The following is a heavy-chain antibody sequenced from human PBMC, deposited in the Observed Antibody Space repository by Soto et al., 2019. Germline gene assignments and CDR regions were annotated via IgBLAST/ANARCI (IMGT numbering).Heavy chain of an antibody. D-gene: IGHD1-26*01. CDR3: ARVEGSSYYFRHDC. Sequence: SETLSLTCTVSGGSISSGSYHWSWIRQHPGKGLEWIGNIYYSGSSYYNPSLKSRATISIDTSKDQFSLRLGSVTAADTAVYYCARVEGSSYYFRHDCWGRGTMVTVYS. CDR2: IYYSGSS. V-gene: IGHV4-31*03. J-gene: IGHJ4*02. CDR1: GGSISSGSYH.